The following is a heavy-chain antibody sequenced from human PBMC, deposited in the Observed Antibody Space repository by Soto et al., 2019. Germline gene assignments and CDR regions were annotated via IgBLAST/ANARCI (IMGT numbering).Heavy chain of an antibody. J-gene: IGHJ5*02. V-gene: IGHV4-4*07. CDR1: GASISGFY. CDR2: IYATGTS. CDR3: VRDGTKTLRDWFDP. D-gene: IGHD1-1*01. Sequence: LSLTCTVSGASISGFYWSWIRKSAGKGLEWIGRIYATGTSDYNPSLKSRVMMSVDTSKKQFSLKLRSVTAADTAVYYCVRDGTKTLRDWFDPWGQGISVTVSS.